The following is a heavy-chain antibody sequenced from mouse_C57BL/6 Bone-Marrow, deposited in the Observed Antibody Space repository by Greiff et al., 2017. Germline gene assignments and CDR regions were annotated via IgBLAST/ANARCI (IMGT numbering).Heavy chain of an antibody. CDR2: ISYDGSN. D-gene: IGHD4-1*01. CDR1: GYSITSGYY. V-gene: IGHV3-6*01. Sequence: EVQLQQSGPGLVKPSQSLSLTCSVTGYSITSGYYWNWIRQFPGNKLEWMGYISYDGSNNYNPSLKNRISITRDTSKNQFFLKLNSVTTEDTTTYYCAREASSNWPFAYWGQGTLVTVSA. CDR3: AREASSNWPFAY. J-gene: IGHJ3*01.